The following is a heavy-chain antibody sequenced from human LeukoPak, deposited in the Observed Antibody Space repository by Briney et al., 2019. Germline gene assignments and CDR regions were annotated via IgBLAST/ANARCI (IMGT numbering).Heavy chain of an antibody. CDR3: ARHWSY. Sequence: SETLSLTCAVYGGSFSGYYWSWIRQPPGKGLEWIGEINHSGSTNYNPSLKSRVTISVDTSKNQFSLKLSSVTAADTDVYYCARHWSYWGQGTLVTVSS. CDR2: INHSGST. V-gene: IGHV4-34*01. J-gene: IGHJ4*02. CDR1: GGSFSGYY.